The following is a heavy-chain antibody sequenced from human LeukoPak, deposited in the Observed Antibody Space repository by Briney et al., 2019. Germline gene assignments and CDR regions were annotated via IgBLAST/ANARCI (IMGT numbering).Heavy chain of an antibody. D-gene: IGHD6-13*01. CDR2: ISNDERNK. V-gene: IGHV3-30*04. Sequence: GGSLRLSCAASGFTFTNFAMHWVRQAPGKGLEWVAVISNDERNKYYADSVKGRYTISRDNSNSMVYLHMTSLRLEDTALYYCAKDVTKGSSWYYGMDVWGQGTTVTIFS. CDR1: GFTFTNFA. CDR3: AKDVTKGSSWYYGMDV. J-gene: IGHJ6*02.